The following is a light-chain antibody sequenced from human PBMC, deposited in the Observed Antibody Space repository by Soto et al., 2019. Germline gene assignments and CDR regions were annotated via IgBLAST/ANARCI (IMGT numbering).Light chain of an antibody. J-gene: IGLJ2*01. CDR3: GTWDNSLSGGV. CDR1: SSNIGNNY. V-gene: IGLV1-51*01. Sequence: QSVLTQPPSVSAAPGQKVTISCSGSSSNIGNNYVSWFQQLPGTAPKLLIYDNNMRTSGIPDRFSGSKSGTSATLGITGLQTGDEGDYYCGTWDNSLSGGVFGGGNKLTVL. CDR2: DNN.